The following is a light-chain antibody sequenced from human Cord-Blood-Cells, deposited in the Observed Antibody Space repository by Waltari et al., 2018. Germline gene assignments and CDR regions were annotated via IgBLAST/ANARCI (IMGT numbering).Light chain of an antibody. CDR1: SSDVGGYNY. CDR2: DVS. V-gene: IGLV2-14*01. J-gene: IGLJ1*01. Sequence: QSALTQPASVSGSPGQSITISCTGTSSDVGGYNYVSWYQQHPGKAPKLMIYDVSKRPSRVSNLFSGSKPGHTASLTSSGLQAEDQADYYCSSYTSSSTSYVFGTGTKVTVL. CDR3: SSYTSSSTSYV.